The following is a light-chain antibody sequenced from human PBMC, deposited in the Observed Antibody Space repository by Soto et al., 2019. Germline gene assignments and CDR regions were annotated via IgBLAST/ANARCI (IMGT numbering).Light chain of an antibody. J-gene: IGKJ1*01. CDR3: QQSYSTPRT. CDR1: QSISSY. V-gene: IGKV1-39*01. CDR2: AAS. Sequence: DIQMTQSPSSLSASVGDRVTITCRASQSISSYLNWYQQKPGKAPKLLNYAASSLQSGVPLRFCGSGSGTDFTLTISSLQPEDFATYYCQQSYSTPRTFGQGTKVEIK.